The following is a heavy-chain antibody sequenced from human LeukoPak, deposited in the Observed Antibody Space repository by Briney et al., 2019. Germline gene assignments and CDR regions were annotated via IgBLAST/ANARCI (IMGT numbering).Heavy chain of an antibody. CDR2: ITSSSTYI. Sequence: GGSLRHSCAASGFTFSRYNMNWLRQAPGKGLEWVSSITSSSTYIYYADSVKGRFTISRDNAKNSLYLQMNSPRAEDTAVYYCARDHLGAAFDIWGQGTMVTVSS. CDR3: ARDHLGAAFDI. CDR1: GFTFSRYN. V-gene: IGHV3-21*01. J-gene: IGHJ3*02.